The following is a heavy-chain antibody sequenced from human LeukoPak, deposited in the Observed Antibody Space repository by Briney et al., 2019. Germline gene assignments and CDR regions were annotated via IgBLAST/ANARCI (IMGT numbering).Heavy chain of an antibody. Sequence: ASVKVSCKASGYTFTSYYMHWVRQAPGQGLEWMGIINPSGGSTRNAQKFQGRVTMTRDTSTSTVYMELSSLKSEDTAVYYCARELGGDGFDIWGQGTMVTVSS. CDR1: GYTFTSYY. V-gene: IGHV1-46*01. J-gene: IGHJ3*02. CDR2: INPSGGST. CDR3: ARELGGDGFDI.